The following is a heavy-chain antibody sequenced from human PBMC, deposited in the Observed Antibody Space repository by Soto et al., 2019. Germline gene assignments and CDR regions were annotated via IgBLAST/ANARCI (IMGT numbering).Heavy chain of an antibody. D-gene: IGHD3-3*01. CDR2: IGPYGNSI. CDR3: ARDDYTYGVY. V-gene: IGHV3-11*01. CDR1: GFSFRDYF. Sequence: QVQLVESGGGFVKPGESLTVSCAASGFSFRDYFMSWIRQAPGKGLEWVSYIGPYGNSIYYADSVKGRFTISRDDAKNSLYLHMNSLSAADTAVYYCARDDYTYGVYWGQGSLVTVSS. J-gene: IGHJ4*02.